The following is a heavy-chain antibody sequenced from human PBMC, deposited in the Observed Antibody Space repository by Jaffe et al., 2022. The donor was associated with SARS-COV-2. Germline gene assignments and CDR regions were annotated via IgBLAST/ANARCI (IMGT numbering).Heavy chain of an antibody. CDR3: ARHQGVPYYYDSSGYPDY. D-gene: IGHD3-22*01. J-gene: IGHJ4*02. CDR1: GYSFTSYW. CDR2: IYPGDSDT. V-gene: IGHV5-51*01. Sequence: EVQLVQSGAEVKKPGESLKISCKGSGYSFTSYWIGWVRQMPGKGLEWMGIIYPGDSDTRYSPSFQGQVTISADKSISTAYLQWSSLKASDTAMYYCARHQGVPYYYDSSGYPDYWGQGTLVTVSS.